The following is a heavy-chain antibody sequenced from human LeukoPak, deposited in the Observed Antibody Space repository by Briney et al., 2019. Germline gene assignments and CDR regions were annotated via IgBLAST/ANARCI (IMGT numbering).Heavy chain of an antibody. J-gene: IGHJ4*02. CDR2: ISSSSSHI. Sequence: GESLRLSCAASGFTFRSYSMHWVRQAPGKGLEWVSFISSSSSHIYYADSVKGRFTISRDNAKNSLYLQMDSLRADDTAVYYCAKAVADSSGHYWVYFDYWGQGILVTVSS. CDR3: AKAVADSSGHYWVYFDY. CDR1: GFTFRSYS. V-gene: IGHV3-21*01. D-gene: IGHD6-19*01.